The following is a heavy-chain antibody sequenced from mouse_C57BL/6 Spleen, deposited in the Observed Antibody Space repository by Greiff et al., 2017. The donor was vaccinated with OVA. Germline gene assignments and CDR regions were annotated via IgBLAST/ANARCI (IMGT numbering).Heavy chain of an antibody. Sequence: VQLQQSGPGLVQPSQSQSITCTVSGFSLTSYGVHWVRQSPGKGLEWLGVIWSGGSTDYNAAFISRLSISKDNSKSQVFFKMNSLQADDTAIYYCARNEDYGRGGYYYAMDYWGQGTSVTVSS. CDR3: ARNEDYGRGGYYYAMDY. D-gene: IGHD1-1*01. CDR2: IWSGGST. J-gene: IGHJ4*01. CDR1: GFSLTSYG. V-gene: IGHV2-2*01.